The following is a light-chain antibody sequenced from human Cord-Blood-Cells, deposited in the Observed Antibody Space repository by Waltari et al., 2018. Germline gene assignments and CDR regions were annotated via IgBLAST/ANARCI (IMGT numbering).Light chain of an antibody. Sequence: QSALTQPASVSGSPGQSITISCTGTSSYVGGYNYVSWYQQHPGKAPKLMIYDVSNRPSGVSNRFSGSKSGNTASLTISGLQAEDEADYYCSSYTSSSRFGGGTKLTVL. V-gene: IGLV2-14*01. J-gene: IGLJ2*01. CDR1: SSYVGGYNY. CDR2: DVS. CDR3: SSYTSSSR.